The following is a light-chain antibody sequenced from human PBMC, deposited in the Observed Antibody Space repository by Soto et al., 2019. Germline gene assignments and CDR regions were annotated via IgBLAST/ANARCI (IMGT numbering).Light chain of an antibody. V-gene: IGLV1-40*01. J-gene: IGLJ1*01. CDR2: NNT. CDR1: NSNIGAHYE. Sequence: QSVLTQPPSVSAAPGQRVTISCNGSNSNIGAHYEVHWYQQFPGTAPKLLISNNTNRPSGVPDRFSGSKSGNTASLTISGLQAEDEADYYCSLYTSSSTYVFGTGTKLTVL. CDR3: SLYTSSSTYV.